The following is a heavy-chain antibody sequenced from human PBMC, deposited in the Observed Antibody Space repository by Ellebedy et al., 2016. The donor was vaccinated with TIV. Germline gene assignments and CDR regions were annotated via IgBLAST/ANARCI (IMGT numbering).Heavy chain of an antibody. J-gene: IGHJ6*02. V-gene: IGHV3-11*01. CDR1: GFTFSDYY. CDR2: ISTSGTNR. CDR3: ARDDYGESGGMDV. D-gene: IGHD4-17*01. Sequence: GESLKISCAASGFTFSDYYMGWIRQAPGKGLEWVSYISTSGTNRYYADSVKGRFTISRYNAKNSLYLQMNSLRAEDTAVYYCARDDYGESGGMDVWGQGTTVTVSS.